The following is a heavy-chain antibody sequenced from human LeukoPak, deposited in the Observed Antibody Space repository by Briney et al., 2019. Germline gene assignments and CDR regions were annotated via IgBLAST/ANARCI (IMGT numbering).Heavy chain of an antibody. Sequence: PGGSLRLSCAGSGFTFSRYTFNWVRQAPGRGLGWVSAISGDSKYIYYTDSVKGRFTISRDNAKNSVFLQMNSLRAEDTAVYYCASTPDFDHWGQGTLVTVSS. J-gene: IGHJ4*02. CDR2: ISGDSKYI. CDR1: GFTFSRYT. V-gene: IGHV3-21*01. CDR3: ASTPDFDH.